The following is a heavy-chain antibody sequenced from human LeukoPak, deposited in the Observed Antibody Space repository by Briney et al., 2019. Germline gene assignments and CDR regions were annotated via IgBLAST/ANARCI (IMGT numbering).Heavy chain of an antibody. Sequence: ASVKVSCKASGGTFSSYAISWVRQAPGQGLEWMGRIIPILGIANYAQKFQGRVTITADKSTSTAYMELSSLRSEDTAMYYCARDVVYGDYFLDYWGQGTLVTVSS. CDR1: GGTFSSYA. CDR2: IIPILGIA. CDR3: ARDVVYGDYFLDY. D-gene: IGHD4-17*01. V-gene: IGHV1-69*04. J-gene: IGHJ4*02.